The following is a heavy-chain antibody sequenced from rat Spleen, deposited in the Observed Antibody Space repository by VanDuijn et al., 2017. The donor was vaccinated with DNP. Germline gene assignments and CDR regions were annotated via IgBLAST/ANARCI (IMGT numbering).Heavy chain of an antibody. CDR2: ITNSGGST. J-gene: IGHJ2*01. CDR1: GFTFSNCN. V-gene: IGHV5-27*01. Sequence: EVQLVESGGGLVQPGRSLKLSCAASGFTFSNCNMAWVRQAPTKGLEWVASITNSGGSTYYRDSVKGRFTISRDNAKSTLYLQMDSLRSEDTATYYCTTRTTRGYWGQGVMVTVSS. D-gene: IGHD1-10*01. CDR3: TTRTTRGY.